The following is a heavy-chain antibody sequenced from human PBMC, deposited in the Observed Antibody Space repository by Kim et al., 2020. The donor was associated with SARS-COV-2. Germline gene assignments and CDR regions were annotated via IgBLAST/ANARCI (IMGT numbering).Heavy chain of an antibody. V-gene: IGHV3-11*05. CDR3: AKEFYGGNSGGAFDI. Sequence: DSVKGRFTISRDNAKNSLYLQMNSLRAEDTAVYYCAKEFYGGNSGGAFDIWGQGTMVTVSS. J-gene: IGHJ3*02. D-gene: IGHD4-17*01.